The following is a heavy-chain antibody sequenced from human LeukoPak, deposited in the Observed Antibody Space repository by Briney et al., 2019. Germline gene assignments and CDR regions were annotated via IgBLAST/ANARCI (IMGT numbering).Heavy chain of an antibody. Sequence: RAGGSLRLSCAASGFTFEDYGMSWVRQGPGKGLEWVSAIDRNGDSTDYADSVKGRFTISRDNAKNSLYLQMNSLRAEDTAVYYCVREGSYYDSSGYYYVYYFDYWGQGTLVTVSS. CDR1: GFTFEDYG. D-gene: IGHD3-22*01. V-gene: IGHV3-20*04. J-gene: IGHJ4*02. CDR2: IDRNGDST. CDR3: VREGSYYDSSGYYYVYYFDY.